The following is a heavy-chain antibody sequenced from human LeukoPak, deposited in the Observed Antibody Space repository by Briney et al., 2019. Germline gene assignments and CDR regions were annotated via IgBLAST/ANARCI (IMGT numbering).Heavy chain of an antibody. CDR2: TSSNGGST. V-gene: IGHV3-64*01. D-gene: IGHD4-17*01. Sequence: GGSLRLSCAASGFTFCSYAMHWVRQAPGKGLEYVSATSSNGGSTYYANSVKGRFTISRDNSKNTLYLQMGSLRAEDMAVYYCARGSHETTVTTLSYFDYWGQGTLVTVSS. J-gene: IGHJ4*02. CDR3: ARGSHETTVTTLSYFDY. CDR1: GFTFCSYA.